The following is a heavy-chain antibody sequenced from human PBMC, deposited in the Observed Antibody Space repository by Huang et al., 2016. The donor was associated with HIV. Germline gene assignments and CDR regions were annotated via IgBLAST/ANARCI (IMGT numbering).Heavy chain of an antibody. Sequence: QLQLQESGPGQVKPSETLSLTCTVSGDFISSTNYYWGGIRQSPGKGLEWVGRVYQSGSTKYNPSLKSRVTLSVDTSRNQCSLRWNSVTAADTAVYYCASQHIGAAATWFWGRGTQVAVSS. CDR3: ASQHIGAAATWF. J-gene: IGHJ4*02. D-gene: IGHD6-13*01. CDR1: GDFISSTNYY. CDR2: VYQSGST. V-gene: IGHV4-39*01.